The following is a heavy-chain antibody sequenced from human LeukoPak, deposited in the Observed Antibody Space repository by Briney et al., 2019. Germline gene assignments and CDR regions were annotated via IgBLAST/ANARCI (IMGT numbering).Heavy chain of an antibody. D-gene: IGHD6-19*01. Sequence: ASVKVSCKASGYTFTKYGFSWVRQAPGQGLEWMGWISGSNGDTNYAQKIQGRVTMTTDASTSTAYMELRSLRTDDTAVYYCARDRGVWGALIAVSDPDAFDIWGQGTMVTVSS. CDR3: ARDRGVWGALIAVSDPDAFDI. V-gene: IGHV1-18*01. CDR2: ISGSNGDT. CDR1: GYTFTKYG. J-gene: IGHJ3*02.